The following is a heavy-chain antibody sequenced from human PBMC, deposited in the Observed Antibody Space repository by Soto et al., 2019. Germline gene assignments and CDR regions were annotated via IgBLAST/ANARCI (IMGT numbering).Heavy chain of an antibody. J-gene: IGHJ4*02. Sequence: GESLKISCKGSGYTFTDYWIGWVRQLPGKGLEWMGIIYPGDSDTRYSPSFQGHVTITVDKSISTAYLQWSSLKASDTAMYYCARHEAGSRPYYFDYWGQGTLVTVSS. CDR1: GYTFTDYW. V-gene: IGHV5-51*01. CDR3: ARHEAGSRPYYFDY. CDR2: IYPGDSDT. D-gene: IGHD6-13*01.